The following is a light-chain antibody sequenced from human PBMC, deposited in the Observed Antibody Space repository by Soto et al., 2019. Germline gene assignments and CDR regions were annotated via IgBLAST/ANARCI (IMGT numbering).Light chain of an antibody. CDR1: SSNIGAGYD. Sequence: QAVVTQPPSVSGAPGQRVTISCTGSSSNIGAGYDVHWYQQLPGTAPKLLIYGNSNRPSGVPDRFSGSKSGTSASLAITGLQAEDEADYYCQSYDSSLSVHVVFGGETKVTVL. CDR2: GNS. CDR3: QSYDSSLSVHVV. V-gene: IGLV1-40*01. J-gene: IGLJ2*01.